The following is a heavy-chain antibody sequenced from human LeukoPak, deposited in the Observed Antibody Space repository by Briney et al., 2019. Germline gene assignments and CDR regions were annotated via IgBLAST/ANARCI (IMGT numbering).Heavy chain of an antibody. Sequence: GASVKVSCKASGYTFTGYNIHWVRQAPGQGLEWMAWINPNSGGTDYAQKFQGRVTMTRDTSNTTAYMELSSLGSDDTAVYYCARVSPSGSRAFDYWGQGTLVTVSS. CDR2: INPNSGGT. J-gene: IGHJ4*02. V-gene: IGHV1-2*02. D-gene: IGHD3-10*01. CDR3: ARVSPSGSRAFDY. CDR1: GYTFTGYN.